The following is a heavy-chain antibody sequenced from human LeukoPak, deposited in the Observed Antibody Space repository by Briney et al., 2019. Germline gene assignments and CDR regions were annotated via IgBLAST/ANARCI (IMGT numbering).Heavy chain of an antibody. J-gene: IGHJ3*01. Sequence: PGGSLRLSCAASGFTFRSNWMHWVRQAPGKGLVWVSHINTDGSSTRYADSVRGRFTISRDNAKNTLYLQMNSLRAEDTAVYYCARTLADAFDVWGQGIMVTVSS. D-gene: IGHD3-16*01. CDR1: GFTFRSNW. CDR3: ARTLADAFDV. V-gene: IGHV3-74*01. CDR2: INTDGSST.